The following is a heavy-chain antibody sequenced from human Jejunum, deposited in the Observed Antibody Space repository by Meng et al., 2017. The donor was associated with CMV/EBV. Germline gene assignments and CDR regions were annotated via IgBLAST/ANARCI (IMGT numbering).Heavy chain of an antibody. J-gene: IGHJ4*02. CDR1: SSSSSRHH. CDR3: ARVRVHSSGWRPFDY. V-gene: IGHV4-39*07. Sequence: SSSSSRHHWGWIRQHPGKGLEWIGNIYDSGSTYYNPSLKSRVSISKDTSKNQFSLRLDSVTAADTAVYYCARVRVHSSGWRPFDYWGRGTLVTVSS. CDR2: IYDSGST. D-gene: IGHD6-19*01.